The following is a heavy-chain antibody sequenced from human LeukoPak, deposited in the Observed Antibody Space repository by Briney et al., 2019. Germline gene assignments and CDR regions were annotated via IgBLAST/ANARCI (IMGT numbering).Heavy chain of an antibody. J-gene: IGHJ4*02. V-gene: IGHV1-2*02. CDR2: INPNCGGT. CDR1: GYTFTGCY. CDR3: ARAGYYYGSGSYYIFDY. Sequence: GASVKVSCKASGYTFTGCYMHWVRQAPGQGLEWMGWINPNCGGTNYAQKFQGRVTMTRDTSISTAYMELSRLRSDDTAVYYCARAGYYYGSGSYYIFDYWGQGTLVTVSS. D-gene: IGHD3-10*01.